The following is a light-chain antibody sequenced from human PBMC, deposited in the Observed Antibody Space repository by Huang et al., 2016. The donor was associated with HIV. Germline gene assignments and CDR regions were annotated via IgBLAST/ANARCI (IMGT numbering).Light chain of an antibody. Sequence: EIVLTQSPGTLSLSPGERVTLSCRASQSGSSSFLAWYQQKPGQAPRLLIYGASSRATGIPDRFSGSGSGTDFTLTISRLEPEDFAVYYCQQYGRSRTFGQGTKVEMK. J-gene: IGKJ1*01. CDR3: QQYGRSRT. CDR1: QSGSSSF. CDR2: GAS. V-gene: IGKV3-20*01.